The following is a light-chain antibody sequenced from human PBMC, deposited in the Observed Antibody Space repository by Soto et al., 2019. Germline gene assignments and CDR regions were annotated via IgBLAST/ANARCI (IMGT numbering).Light chain of an antibody. J-gene: IGKJ4*01. CDR1: QDIRDY. CDR2: DAY. V-gene: IGKV1-33*01. Sequence: DIQMTQSPSSLYASIGDRCTITCQASQDIRDYLNWFQQKPGQAPKLLIYDAYNLETGVTSRFSASGSGTDFTLSISSLQPEDIATYYCQQCDNLPLTFGGGTKVDIK. CDR3: QQCDNLPLT.